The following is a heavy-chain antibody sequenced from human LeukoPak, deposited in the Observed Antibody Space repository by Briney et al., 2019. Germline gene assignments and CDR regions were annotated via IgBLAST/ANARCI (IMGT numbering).Heavy chain of an antibody. V-gene: IGHV3-74*01. J-gene: IGHJ3*02. CDR2: LSGDGSTT. D-gene: IGHD7-27*01. CDR1: GFSLNTDL. Sequence: GGSLRLSCAASGFSLNTDLTHWVRQAPGKGLVWVSRLSGDGSTTSYADSVKGRFTISRDNAKNTLYLQMNSLRAEDTAVYYCARGANWGSNAFDIWGQGTMVTVSP. CDR3: ARGANWGSNAFDI.